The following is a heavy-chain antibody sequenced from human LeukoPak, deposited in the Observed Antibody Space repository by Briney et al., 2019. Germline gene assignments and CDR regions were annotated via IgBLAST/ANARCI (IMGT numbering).Heavy chain of an antibody. CDR3: AELGITMIGGV. J-gene: IGHJ6*04. CDR1: GFTFSSYE. CDR2: ISSSGSTI. Sequence: GGSLRLSCATSGFTFSSYEMNWVRPAPGKGLEWVSYISSSGSTIYYADSVKGRFTISRDNAKNSLYLQMNSLRAEDTAVYYCAELGITMIGGVWGKGTTVTISS. V-gene: IGHV3-48*03. D-gene: IGHD3-10*02.